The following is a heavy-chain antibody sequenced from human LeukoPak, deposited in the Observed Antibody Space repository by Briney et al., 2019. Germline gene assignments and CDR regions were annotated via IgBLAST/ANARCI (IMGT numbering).Heavy chain of an antibody. J-gene: IGHJ4*02. CDR2: MNPNNGDS. D-gene: IGHD6-25*01. CDR1: GYTFTSYD. Sequence: GASVKVSCKASGYTFTSYDTNWVRQATGQGLEWMGWMNPNNGDSGYAQKFQGRVTITRDTSISTSYMELRSLRSDDTAVYFCARTTSFTASGYDYWGQGTLVTVSS. CDR3: ARTTSFTASGYDY. V-gene: IGHV1-8*03.